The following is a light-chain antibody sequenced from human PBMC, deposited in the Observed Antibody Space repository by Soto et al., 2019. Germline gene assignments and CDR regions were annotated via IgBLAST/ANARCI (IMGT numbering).Light chain of an antibody. J-gene: IGKJ1*01. CDR3: QQYGGSPRT. CDR1: QSVSSGY. Sequence: EFAVTQSPSTVALSPVECGTRWCRASQSVSSGYLAWYQQKPRQAPRLLIYDASSRATGIPDRFSGSGSGTDFTLTISRLEPEDFAVYYCQQYGGSPRTFGQGTKVDIK. V-gene: IGKV3-20*01. CDR2: DAS.